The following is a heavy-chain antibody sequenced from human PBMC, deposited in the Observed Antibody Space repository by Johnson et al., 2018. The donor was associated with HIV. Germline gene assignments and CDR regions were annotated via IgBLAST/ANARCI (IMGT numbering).Heavy chain of an antibody. D-gene: IGHD3-3*01. Sequence: QLVESGGGVVQPGGSLILSCAASGFTFSSYAMTWVRQAPGRGLEWVANINQGGSEKYYVDSVKGRFTISRDNAKNSLYLQMNNLRVEDTAVYYCATDRYYNFWSGSGHAAFDIWGQGTMVTVSS. CDR3: ATDRYYNFWSGSGHAAFDI. J-gene: IGHJ3*02. CDR2: INQGGSEK. V-gene: IGHV3-7*01. CDR1: GFTFSSYA.